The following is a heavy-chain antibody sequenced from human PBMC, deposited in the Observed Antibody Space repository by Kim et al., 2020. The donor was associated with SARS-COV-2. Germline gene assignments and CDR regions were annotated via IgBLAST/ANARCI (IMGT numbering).Heavy chain of an antibody. Sequence: ASVKVSCKASGYTFTNYPMTWVRQAPGQGLEWMGWINTNTGNPTYAQGFTGRFVFSLDTSVNTAYLQISSLKAEDTAVYYCARVIPYFYGALRGWFDPWGQGTLVTVSS. CDR3: ARVIPYFYGALRGWFDP. V-gene: IGHV7-4-1*02. CDR1: GYTFTNYP. CDR2: INTNTGNP. J-gene: IGHJ5*02. D-gene: IGHD3-10*01.